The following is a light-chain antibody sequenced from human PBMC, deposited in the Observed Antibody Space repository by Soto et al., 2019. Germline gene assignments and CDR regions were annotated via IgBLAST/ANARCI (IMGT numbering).Light chain of an antibody. CDR2: EAS. V-gene: IGKV3-11*01. Sequence: EIVLTQSPATLSLSPGERATLSCRASQSVSSYLAWYQQKPGQPPRLLIYEASNRATGIPARFSGSGSGTDFTLTISSLEPEDFAVYYCQHQDTFGQGTKVEV. J-gene: IGKJ1*01. CDR3: QHQDT. CDR1: QSVSSY.